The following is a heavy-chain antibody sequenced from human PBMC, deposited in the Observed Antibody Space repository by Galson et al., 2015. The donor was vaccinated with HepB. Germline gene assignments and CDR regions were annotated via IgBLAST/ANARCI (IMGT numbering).Heavy chain of an antibody. Sequence: SVKVSCKASGYTFTGYYMHWVRQAPGQGLEWMGWINPNSGGTNYAQKFQGWVTMTRDTSISTAYMELSRLRSDDTAVYYCARGFLGATNKNWFDPWGQGTLVTVSS. V-gene: IGHV1-2*04. J-gene: IGHJ5*02. CDR3: ARGFLGATNKNWFDP. D-gene: IGHD1-26*01. CDR2: INPNSGGT. CDR1: GYTFTGYY.